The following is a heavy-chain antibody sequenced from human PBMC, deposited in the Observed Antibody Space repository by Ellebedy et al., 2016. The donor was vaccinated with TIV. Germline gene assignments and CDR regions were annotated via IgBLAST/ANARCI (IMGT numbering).Heavy chain of an antibody. CDR2: INPNSGGT. J-gene: IGHJ6*02. CDR3: ASPHLGYCSSTSCSPTRGSYYGMDV. CDR1: GYTFTGYY. V-gene: IGHV1-2*02. D-gene: IGHD2-2*01. Sequence: AASVKVSCKASGYTFTGYYMHWVRQAPGQGLEWMGWINPNSGGTNYAQKFQGRVAMTRDTSISTAYMELSRLRSDDTAVYYCASPHLGYCSSTSCSPTRGSYYGMDVWGQGTTVTVSS.